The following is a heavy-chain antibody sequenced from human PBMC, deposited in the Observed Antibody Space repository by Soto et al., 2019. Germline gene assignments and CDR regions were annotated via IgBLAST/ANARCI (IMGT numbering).Heavy chain of an antibody. J-gene: IGHJ5*02. V-gene: IGHV4-4*07. Sequence: QVQLQGSAPDLVNPPGPLSPPCTVSGASFSSYYWGWFGQPPGKELEWFGRIYTSGSTNYNPSLKSRVTMSVDTSKNQFSLKLSSVTAADTAVYYCARDLGGDFPSWFDPWGQGTLVTVSS. CDR3: ARDLGGDFPSWFDP. D-gene: IGHD4-17*01. CDR1: GASFSSYY. CDR2: IYTSGST.